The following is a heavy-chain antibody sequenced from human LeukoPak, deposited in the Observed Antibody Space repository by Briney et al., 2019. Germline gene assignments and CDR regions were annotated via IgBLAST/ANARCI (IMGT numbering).Heavy chain of an antibody. Sequence: GGSLRLSCAASGFTFSSYWMSWVRQAPGKGLEWVANIKQDGSEKYYVDSVKGRFTISRDNAKNSLYLQMNSLRAEDTAVYYCARDEDGGNSDYYYMDVWGKGTTVTVSS. CDR3: ARDEDGGNSDYYYMDV. CDR1: GFTFSSYW. D-gene: IGHD4-23*01. CDR2: IKQDGSEK. J-gene: IGHJ6*03. V-gene: IGHV3-7*01.